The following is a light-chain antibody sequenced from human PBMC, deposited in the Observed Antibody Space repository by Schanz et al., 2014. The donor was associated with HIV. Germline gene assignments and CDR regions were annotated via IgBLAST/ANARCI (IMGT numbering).Light chain of an antibody. CDR2: GNS. Sequence: QSVLTQPPSVSGAPGQRVTISCTGSSSNIGAGYDVHWYQQLPGTAPKLLIYGNSNRPSGVPDRFSGSKSGTSASLAITGLQAEDEADYYCAAWGDGLSTLVFGGGTKLTVL. CDR3: AAWGDGLSTLV. V-gene: IGLV1-40*01. CDR1: SSNIGAGYD. J-gene: IGLJ2*01.